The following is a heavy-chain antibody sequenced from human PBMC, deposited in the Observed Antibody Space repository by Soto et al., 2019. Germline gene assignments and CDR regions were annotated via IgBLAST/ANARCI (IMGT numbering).Heavy chain of an antibody. CDR1: GGTFSSYA. D-gene: IGHD2-2*01. CDR3: ALGPAISNFDY. CDR2: IIPIFGTA. Sequence: ASVKVSCKASGGTFSSYAISWVRQAPGQGLEWMGGIIPIFGTANYAQKFQGRATITADESTSTAYMELSSLRSEDTAVYYCALGPAISNFDYWGQGTLVTVSS. J-gene: IGHJ4*02. V-gene: IGHV1-69*13.